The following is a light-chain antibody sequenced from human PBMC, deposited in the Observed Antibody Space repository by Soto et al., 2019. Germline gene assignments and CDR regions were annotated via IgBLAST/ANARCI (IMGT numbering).Light chain of an antibody. Sequence: EIVMTQSPATLSVSPGERATFSCRASQSVSSNLAWYQQKPGQAPRLLIYGASTRATRIPARFSGSGSGTEFTLTISSLQSGDFAVYYCQQYADWPRTFGQGTKVDIK. CDR2: GAS. V-gene: IGKV3-15*01. CDR3: QQYADWPRT. CDR1: QSVSSN. J-gene: IGKJ1*01.